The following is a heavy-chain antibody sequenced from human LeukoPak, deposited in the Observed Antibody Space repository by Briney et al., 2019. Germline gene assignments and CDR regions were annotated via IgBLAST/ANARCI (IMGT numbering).Heavy chain of an antibody. CDR1: GYTFTSYG. V-gene: IGHV1-18*01. Sequence: ASVKVSCKASGYTFTSYGISWVRQAPGQGLEWMGWISTYNGNTNYAQKLQGRVTMTTDTSTSTAYMELRSLRSDDTAVYYCARAVAGSYYYCGMDVWGQGTTVTVSS. CDR2: ISTYNGNT. D-gene: IGHD6-19*01. J-gene: IGHJ6*02. CDR3: ARAVAGSYYYCGMDV.